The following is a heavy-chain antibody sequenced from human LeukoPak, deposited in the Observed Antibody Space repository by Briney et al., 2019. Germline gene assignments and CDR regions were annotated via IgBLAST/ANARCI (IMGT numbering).Heavy chain of an antibody. Sequence: PSETLSLTCTVSGGSISSYYWSWIRQPPGKGLEWIGYIYYSGSTNYNPSLKSRVTISVDTSKNQFSLKLSSVTAADTAVYYCARHMGSPIDAFDIWGQGTMVTVSS. V-gene: IGHV4-59*08. D-gene: IGHD3-10*01. CDR2: IYYSGST. CDR3: ARHMGSPIDAFDI. CDR1: GGSISSYY. J-gene: IGHJ3*02.